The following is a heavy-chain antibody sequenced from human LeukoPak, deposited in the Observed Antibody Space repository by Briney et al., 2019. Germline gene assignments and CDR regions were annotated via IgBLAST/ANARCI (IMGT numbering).Heavy chain of an antibody. CDR1: GGSISSSNW. J-gene: IGHJ3*02. CDR2: IYHSGST. Sequence: PSGTLSLTCAVSGGSISSSNWWSWVRQPPGKGLEWIGEIYHSGSTNYNPSLKSRVTISVDKSKNQFSLKLSSVTAADTAVYYCARHLGDYDSSGYYWDAFDIWGQGTMVTVSS. V-gene: IGHV4-4*02. CDR3: ARHLGDYDSSGYYWDAFDI. D-gene: IGHD3-22*01.